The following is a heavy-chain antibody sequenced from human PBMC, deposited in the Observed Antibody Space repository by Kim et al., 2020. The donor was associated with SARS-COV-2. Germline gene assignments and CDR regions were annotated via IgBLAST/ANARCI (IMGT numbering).Heavy chain of an antibody. CDR1: GGTFSSYA. V-gene: IGHV1-69*13. CDR2: IIPIFGTA. Sequence: SVKVSCKASGGTFSSYAISWVRQAPGQGLEWMGGIIPIFGTANYAQKFQGRVTITADESTSTAYMELSSLRSEDTAVYYCATSLGPNYDFWSGRPGDYYGMDVWGQGTTVTVSS. D-gene: IGHD3-3*01. J-gene: IGHJ6*02. CDR3: ATSLGPNYDFWSGRPGDYYGMDV.